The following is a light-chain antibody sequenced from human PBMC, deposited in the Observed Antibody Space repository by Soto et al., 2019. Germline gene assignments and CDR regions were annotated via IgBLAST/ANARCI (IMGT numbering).Light chain of an antibody. CDR3: AAWDDGLSGWV. CDR1: SSNIGSNY. CDR2: RNN. J-gene: IGLJ3*02. V-gene: IGLV1-47*01. Sequence: QSVLTQPPSASGTPGQRVTISCSGSSSNIGSNYVYWYQQLPGTAPKLLIYRNNQRPSGVPDRFSGSKSGTSASLAISGLRSEDEADYYCAAWDDGLSGWVFGGGTKLPAL.